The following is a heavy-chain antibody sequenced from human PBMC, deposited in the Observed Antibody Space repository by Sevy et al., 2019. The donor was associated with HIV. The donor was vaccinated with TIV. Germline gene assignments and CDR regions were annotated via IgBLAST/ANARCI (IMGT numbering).Heavy chain of an antibody. Sequence: GGSLRLSFAASGFTSGSFWMHWVRQTPGKGLIWVSHINSDGKIADYADSVKGRFTVSRDSAKNTQHLQMTSLGDEDTALYYCTIGSAGTAQHWGQGILVTVSS. CDR3: TIGSAGTAQH. CDR1: GFTSGSFW. J-gene: IGHJ4*02. V-gene: IGHV3-74*01. D-gene: IGHD6-19*01. CDR2: INSDGKIA.